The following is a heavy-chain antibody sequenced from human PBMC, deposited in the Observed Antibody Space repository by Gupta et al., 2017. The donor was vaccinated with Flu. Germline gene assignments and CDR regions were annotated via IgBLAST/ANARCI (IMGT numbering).Heavy chain of an antibody. Sequence: SGFPLDTYDMSWVRQAPGKGLEWVSAITASGGYTYYADSVRGRFTISRDISQNTLYLQMNSLRVEDTAIYYCAKRDNVVVVAGFDYWGQGTPVTVS. V-gene: IGHV3-23*01. CDR2: ITASGGYT. CDR3: AKRDNVVVVAGFDY. J-gene: IGHJ4*02. CDR1: GFPLDTYD. D-gene: IGHD2-15*01.